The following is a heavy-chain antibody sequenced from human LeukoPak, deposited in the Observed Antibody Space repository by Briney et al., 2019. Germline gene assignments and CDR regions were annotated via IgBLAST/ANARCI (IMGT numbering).Heavy chain of an antibody. Sequence: LAGGFLRLSCAASGFTFSSYAMSWVRQAPGKGLEWVSAISGSGGSTYYADSVKGRFTISRDNSKNTLYLQMNSLRAEDTAVYYCANAAFPNCSSTSCYTPFDYWGQGTLVTVSS. CDR2: ISGSGGST. D-gene: IGHD2-2*02. V-gene: IGHV3-23*01. CDR1: GFTFSSYA. J-gene: IGHJ4*02. CDR3: ANAAFPNCSSTSCYTPFDY.